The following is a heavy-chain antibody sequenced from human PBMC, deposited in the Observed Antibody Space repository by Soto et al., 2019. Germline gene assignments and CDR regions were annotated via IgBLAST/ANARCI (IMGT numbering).Heavy chain of an antibody. CDR2: INPNSGGT. CDR1: GYTFTGYY. D-gene: IGHD3-22*01. Sequence: ASVKVSCKASGYTFTGYYMHWVQQAPGQGLEWMGWINPNSGGTNYAQKFQGWVTMTRDTSISTAYMELSRLRSDDTAVYYCARDKPPVLLWRDSSGYPSHGMDVWGQGTTVTVS. CDR3: ARDKPPVLLWRDSSGYPSHGMDV. J-gene: IGHJ6*02. V-gene: IGHV1-2*04.